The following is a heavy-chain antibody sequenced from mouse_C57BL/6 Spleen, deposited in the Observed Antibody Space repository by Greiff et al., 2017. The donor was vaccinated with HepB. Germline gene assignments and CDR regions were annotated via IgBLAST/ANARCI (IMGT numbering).Heavy chain of an antibody. V-gene: IGHV1-50*01. CDR2: IDPSDSYT. CDR1: GYTFTSYW. Sequence: QVQLQQPGAELVKPGASVKLSCKASGYTFTSYWMQWVKQRPGQGLEWIGEIDPSDSYTNYNQKFKGKATLTVDTSSSTAYMKLSSLTSEDSAVYYCARNTTGEATYLDYWGQGTTLTVSS. J-gene: IGHJ2*01. CDR3: ARNTTGEATYLDY. D-gene: IGHD1-1*01.